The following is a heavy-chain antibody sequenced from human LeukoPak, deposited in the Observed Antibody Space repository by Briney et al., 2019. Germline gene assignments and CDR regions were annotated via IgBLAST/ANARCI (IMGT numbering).Heavy chain of an antibody. V-gene: IGHV4-30-4*08. CDR2: IYYSGST. J-gene: IGHJ4*02. CDR3: ARVGAPHGDCDY. Sequence: SETLSLTCTVSGGSISSGDYYWSWIRQPPGKGLEWIGYIYYSGSTYYNPSLKSRVTISVDTSKNQFSLKLSSVTAADTAVYSCARVGAPHGDCDYWGQGTLVTVSS. D-gene: IGHD4-17*01. CDR1: GGSISSGDYY.